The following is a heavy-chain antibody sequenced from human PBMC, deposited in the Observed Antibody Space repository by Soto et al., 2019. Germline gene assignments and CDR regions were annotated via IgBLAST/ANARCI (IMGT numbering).Heavy chain of an antibody. CDR2: ISGSGGST. CDR3: AKVQGVRFLEWPIGWFDP. D-gene: IGHD3-3*01. V-gene: IGHV3-23*01. Sequence: GGXLILSCATSGFTFISYAMSWVRQAPGKGLEWVSAISGSGGSTYYADSVKGRFTISRDNSKNTLYLQMNSLRAEDTAVYYCAKVQGVRFLEWPIGWFDPWGQGTLVTVSS. J-gene: IGHJ5*02. CDR1: GFTFISYA.